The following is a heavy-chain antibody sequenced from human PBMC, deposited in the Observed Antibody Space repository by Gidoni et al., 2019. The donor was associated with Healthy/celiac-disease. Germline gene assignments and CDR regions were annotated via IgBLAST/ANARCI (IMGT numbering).Heavy chain of an antibody. CDR1: GGSISSYY. V-gene: IGHV4-59*01. CDR3: ASATYYYDSSGSWGYFDY. D-gene: IGHD3-22*01. CDR2: IYYSGST. Sequence: QVQLQESGPGLVKPSETLSLTCTVSGGSISSYYWSWIRQPPGKGLEWIGYIYYSGSTNYNPSLKSRVTISVDTSKNQFSLKLSSVTAADTAVYYCASATYYYDSSGSWGYFDYWGQGTLVTVSS. J-gene: IGHJ4*02.